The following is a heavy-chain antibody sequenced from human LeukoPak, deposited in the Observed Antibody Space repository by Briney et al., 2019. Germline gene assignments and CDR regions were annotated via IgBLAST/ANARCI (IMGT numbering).Heavy chain of an antibody. V-gene: IGHV1-18*01. J-gene: IGHJ4*02. CDR1: GYTFTSYG. Sequence: GASVRVSCKAAGYTFTSYGISWVRQAPGQGLEGMGWISVYNGNTNYAQKLQGRVTMTTDTSKSTVYMEVRSLRSDDTAVYYCARGKGNYGDPASFDYWGQGTLVTVSS. CDR3: ARGKGNYGDPASFDY. D-gene: IGHD4-17*01. CDR2: ISVYNGNT.